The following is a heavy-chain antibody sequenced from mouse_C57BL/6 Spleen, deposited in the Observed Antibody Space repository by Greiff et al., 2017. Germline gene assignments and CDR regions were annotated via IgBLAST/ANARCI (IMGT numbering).Heavy chain of an antibody. Sequence: VQLQQSGAELVRPGASVKLSCKASGYTFTDYYINWVKQRPGQGLEWIARIYPGSGNTYYNEKFKGKATLTAEKSSSTADMQLSSLTSEDSAVYFYARSDIFYYAMDYWGQGTTVTVSS. V-gene: IGHV1-76*01. J-gene: IGHJ4*01. D-gene: IGHD3-2*01. CDR3: ARSDIFYYAMDY. CDR1: GYTFTDYY. CDR2: IYPGSGNT.